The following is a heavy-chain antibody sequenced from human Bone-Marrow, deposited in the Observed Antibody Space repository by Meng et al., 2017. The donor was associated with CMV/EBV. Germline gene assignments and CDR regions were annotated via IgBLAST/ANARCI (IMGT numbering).Heavy chain of an antibody. Sequence: GESLKISCAASGFTFSSYGMHWVRQAPGQGLEWMGIINPSGGSTSYAQKLQGRVTMTRDTSTSTVYMELSSLRSEDTAVYYCARDRGMDVWGQGTTVTVSS. J-gene: IGHJ6*02. CDR3: ARDRGMDV. CDR1: GFTFSSYG. CDR2: INPSGGST. V-gene: IGHV1-46*01.